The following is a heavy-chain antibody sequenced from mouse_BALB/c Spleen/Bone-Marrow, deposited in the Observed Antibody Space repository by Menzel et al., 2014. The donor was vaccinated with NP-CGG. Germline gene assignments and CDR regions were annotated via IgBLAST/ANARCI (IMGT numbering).Heavy chain of an antibody. CDR3: ARPPYYGSSEWYFDF. CDR2: ISSGGSYT. Sequence: EVKLMESGGGLVKPGGSLKLSCAASGFTFSSYAMSWVRQTPEKRLEWVATISSGGSYTYYPDSVKGRFTISRDNAKNTLYLQMSSLRSEDTAMYYCARPPYYGSSEWYFDFLSAATTANVSS. V-gene: IGHV5-9-3*01. CDR1: GFTFSSYA. D-gene: IGHD1-1*01. J-gene: IGHJ1*01.